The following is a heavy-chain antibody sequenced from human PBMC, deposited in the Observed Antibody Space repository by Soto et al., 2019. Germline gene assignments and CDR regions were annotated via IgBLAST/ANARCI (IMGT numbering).Heavy chain of an antibody. CDR3: VRERSSGWYFDP. D-gene: IGHD6-19*01. J-gene: IGHJ5*02. CDR2: VRQGGSQK. Sequence: GSLRLPCEASGFTFSSYWMRWVRQAPGKGLEAGANVRQGGSQKFLVDSVKGRFTIARDNAKNSMYLPMKSLRAEDPAVDYCVRERSSGWYFDPWGLGTLVTVSS. V-gene: IGHV3-7*03. CDR1: GFTFSSYW.